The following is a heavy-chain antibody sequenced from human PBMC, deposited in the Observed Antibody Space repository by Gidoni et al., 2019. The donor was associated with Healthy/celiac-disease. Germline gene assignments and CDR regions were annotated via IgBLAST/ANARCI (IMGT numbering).Heavy chain of an antibody. D-gene: IGHD2-2*01. CDR2: IKSKTDGGTT. J-gene: IGHJ4*02. V-gene: IGHV3-15*01. Sequence: EGEVVECGGGWVKPGGCLQSSCAAAGVTLCKAWRSWVREAPGKGLEWVGRIKSKTDGGTTDYAAPVKGRFTISRDDSKNTLYLQMNSLKTEDTAVYYCTTGSLVVPAAPLGYWGQGTLVTVSS. CDR1: GVTLCKAW. CDR3: TTGSLVVPAAPLGY.